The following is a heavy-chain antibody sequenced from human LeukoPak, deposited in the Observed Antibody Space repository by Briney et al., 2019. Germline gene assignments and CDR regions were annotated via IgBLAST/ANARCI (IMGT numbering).Heavy chain of an antibody. CDR2: ISWNSGSI. CDR3: ARDFRLGGTTGWIN. D-gene: IGHD1/OR15-1a*01. J-gene: IGHJ4*02. CDR1: GFTFDDYA. Sequence: GGSLRLSCAASGFTFDDYAMHWVRQAPGKGLEWVSGISWNSGSIGYADSVKGRFTISRDNSRGTVYLQMDSLRAGDTAFYFCARDFRLGGTTGWINWGQGTLVIVSS. V-gene: IGHV3-9*01.